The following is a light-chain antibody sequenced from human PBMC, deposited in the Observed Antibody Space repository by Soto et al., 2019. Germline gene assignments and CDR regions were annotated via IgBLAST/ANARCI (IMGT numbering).Light chain of an antibody. CDR1: QSLSSW. V-gene: IGKV1-5*03. J-gene: IGKJ4*01. CDR3: QHYKGYPIT. CDR2: KAS. Sequence: DIQMTQSPSTLSASVGDRVTITCRASQSLSSWLAWYQQKPGKAPKLLIYKASSLESGVPSRFSGSGSGTDFTLPISSLQPCDFATEYCQHYKGYPITVGGGTKVEI.